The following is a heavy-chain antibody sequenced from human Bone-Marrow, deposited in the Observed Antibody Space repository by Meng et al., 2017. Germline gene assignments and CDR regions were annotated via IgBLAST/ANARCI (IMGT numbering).Heavy chain of an antibody. J-gene: IGHJ4*02. V-gene: IGHV3-74*01. CDR3: ARGCGGSCLAADS. Sequence: GESLKISCAASGFTFSNSAMSWVRQAPGKGLVWVSRLSPDGSDTNYADSVKGRFTISRDNARNTLYLQMSSLRVEDTAVYYCARGCGGSCLAADSWGQGTLVTVSS. D-gene: IGHD2-15*01. CDR1: GFTFSNSA. CDR2: LSPDGSDT.